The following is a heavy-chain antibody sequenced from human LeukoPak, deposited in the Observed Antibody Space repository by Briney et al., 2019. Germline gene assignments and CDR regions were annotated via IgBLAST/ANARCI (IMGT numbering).Heavy chain of an antibody. Sequence: ASVKVSCKASGYTFTSYYMHWVRQAPGQGLEWMGIINLSGGSTSYAQKFQGRVTMTRDTSTSTVYMELSSLRSEDTAVYYCARERITPCWFDPWGQGTLVTVSS. J-gene: IGHJ5*02. D-gene: IGHD1-14*01. CDR2: INLSGGST. V-gene: IGHV1-46*01. CDR1: GYTFTSYY. CDR3: ARERITPCWFDP.